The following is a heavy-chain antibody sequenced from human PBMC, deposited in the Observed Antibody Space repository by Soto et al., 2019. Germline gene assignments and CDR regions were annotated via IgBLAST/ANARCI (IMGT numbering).Heavy chain of an antibody. CDR3: ARKEDGYNRLFDY. Sequence: SETLSLTCTVSGVSINSRGYYWGWIRQPPGKGLEWIESMFYSGTTYYNPSLKSRITIAVDSSKNQFSLSLSSVTAADTAFYYCARKEDGYNRLFDYWGQGILVTVSS. CDR1: GVSINSRGYY. D-gene: IGHD5-12*01. CDR2: MFYSGTT. J-gene: IGHJ4*02. V-gene: IGHV4-39*01.